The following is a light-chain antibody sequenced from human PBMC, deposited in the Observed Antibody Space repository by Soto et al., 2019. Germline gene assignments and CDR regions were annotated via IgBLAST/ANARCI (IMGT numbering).Light chain of an antibody. J-gene: IGKJ1*01. CDR1: QTVNSDY. Sequence: IVLTQSPGTLSLSPWETATLSCMASQTVNSDYLACFQQRPGQAPRLLIFATSRRATDIPDRFSGSGSGTDVPLAIRRLEPEDFAVYYCHQFGYSPRTFGQGTKVDIK. V-gene: IGKV3-20*01. CDR3: HQFGYSPRT. CDR2: ATS.